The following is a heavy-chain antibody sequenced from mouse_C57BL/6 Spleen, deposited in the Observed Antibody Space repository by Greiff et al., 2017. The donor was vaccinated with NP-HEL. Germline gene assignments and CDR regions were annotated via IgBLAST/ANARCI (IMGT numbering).Heavy chain of an antibody. V-gene: IGHV2-2*01. D-gene: IGHD1-1*01. CDR3: ATIYYYGSSYFWYFDV. CDR2: IWSGGST. J-gene: IGHJ1*03. Sequence: VKLVESGPGLVQPSQSLSITCTVSGFSLTSYGVHWVRQSPGKGLEWLGVIWSGGSTDYNAAFISRLSISKDNSKSQVFFKMNSLQADDTAIYYCATIYYYGSSYFWYFDVWGTGTTVTVSS. CDR1: GFSLTSYG.